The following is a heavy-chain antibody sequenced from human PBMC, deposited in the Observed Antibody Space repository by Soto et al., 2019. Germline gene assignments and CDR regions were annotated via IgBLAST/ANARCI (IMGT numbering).Heavy chain of an antibody. J-gene: IGHJ4*02. V-gene: IGHV1-18*01. CDR2: ISAYNGNT. D-gene: IGHD3-3*01. CDR1: GYTFTSYG. Sequence: ASVKVSCKASGYTFTSYGISWVRQAPGQGLEWMGWISAYNGNTHYAQKLQGRVTMTTDTSTSTAYMELRSLRSDDTAVYYCARGLAIFGVAPAVDYWGQGTLVTVPS. CDR3: ARGLAIFGVAPAVDY.